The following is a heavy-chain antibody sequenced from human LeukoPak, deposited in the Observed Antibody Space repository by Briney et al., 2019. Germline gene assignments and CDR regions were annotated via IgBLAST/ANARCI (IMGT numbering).Heavy chain of an antibody. J-gene: IGHJ4*02. V-gene: IGHV3-13*01. CDR2: IASTGET. CDR3: VRGGEIGFDY. CDR1: GCGFSTSD. D-gene: IGHD3-16*01. Sequence: GGTLRLSFAPPGCGFSTSDMHRVRQASGRGLEWVSSIASTGETYYAPSVKGRFTISREKAKNSLFLQVNSLRAGDAAVYHCVRGGEIGFDYWGQGTLVTVSS.